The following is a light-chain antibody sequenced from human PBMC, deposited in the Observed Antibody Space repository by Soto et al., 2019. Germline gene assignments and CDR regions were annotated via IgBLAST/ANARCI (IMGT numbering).Light chain of an antibody. CDR1: QTVSSN. CDR3: QQYNYWPLT. V-gene: IGKV3-15*01. Sequence: EIVMTQSPSTLAVSPGERATLSCRASQTVSSNLVWYQQKPGQAPRLLIYAASTRAPGIPARFSGSGSGTEFTLTISSLPSEDFEVYYCQQYNYWPLTFGQGTKVDIK. J-gene: IGKJ1*01. CDR2: AAS.